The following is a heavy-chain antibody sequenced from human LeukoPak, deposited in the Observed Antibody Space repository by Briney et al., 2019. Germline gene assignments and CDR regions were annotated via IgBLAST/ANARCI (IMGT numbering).Heavy chain of an antibody. V-gene: IGHV3-66*01. CDR3: ARDPKTAAEY. CDR1: GFTVSTNY. Sequence: GGSLRLSCAASGFTVSTNYMTWVRQAPGKGLEWVSVIYSDGSAYYADSVKGRFTISRDNSKNTLYLQMNSLGVEDTAVYYCARDPKTAAEYWGQGTLVTVSS. D-gene: IGHD6-25*01. J-gene: IGHJ4*02. CDR2: IYSDGSA.